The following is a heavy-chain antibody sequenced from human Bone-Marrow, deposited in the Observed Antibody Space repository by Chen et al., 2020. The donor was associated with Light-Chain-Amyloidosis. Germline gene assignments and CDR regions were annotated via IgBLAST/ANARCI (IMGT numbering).Heavy chain of an antibody. V-gene: IGHV5-51*01. CDR1: GYTFPNYW. Sequence: EVQLEQSGPEVKKPGESLKISCKGSGYTFPNYWIGWVRQMPGKGLEWMGVIYPDDSDASYSPSCGGRVTSSADRSITAAYLQWRGLKASDTAMYDCARRRDGYNFDYWGQGTLVTVSS. D-gene: IGHD5-12*01. J-gene: IGHJ4*02. CDR3: ARRRDGYNFDY. CDR2: IYPDDSDA.